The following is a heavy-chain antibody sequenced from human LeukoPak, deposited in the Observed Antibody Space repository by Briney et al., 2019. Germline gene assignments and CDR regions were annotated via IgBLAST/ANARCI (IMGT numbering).Heavy chain of an antibody. V-gene: IGHV3-23*01. CDR3: AKEMIVVVTDDY. D-gene: IGHD3-22*01. J-gene: IGHJ4*02. CDR1: RFQFSSYA. Sequence: GGSLRLSCVASRFQFSSYAMSWVRQAPGKGLEWVSVISGSGGSTYYADSVKGRFTISRDNSKNTLYLQMNSLRAEDTAVYYCAKEMIVVVTDDYWGQGTLVTVSS. CDR2: ISGSGGST.